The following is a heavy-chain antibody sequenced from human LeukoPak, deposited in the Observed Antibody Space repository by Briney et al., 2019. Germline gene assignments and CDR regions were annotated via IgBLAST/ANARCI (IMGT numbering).Heavy chain of an antibody. Sequence: GGSLRLSCAASGFTFSGYAMSWVRQAPGKGLEWVSAISGSGGSTYYADSVKGRFTISRDNSKNTLYLQMNSLRAEDTAVYYCAKVASYSSSWYYFDYWGQGTLVTVSS. CDR1: GFTFSGYA. V-gene: IGHV3-23*01. CDR3: AKVASYSSSWYYFDY. CDR2: ISGSGGST. J-gene: IGHJ4*02. D-gene: IGHD6-13*01.